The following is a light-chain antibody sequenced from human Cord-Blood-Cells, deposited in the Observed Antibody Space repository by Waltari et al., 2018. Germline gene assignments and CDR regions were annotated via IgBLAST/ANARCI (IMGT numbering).Light chain of an antibody. CDR2: GAS. Sequence: DIVMTQSPATLSVSPGERATLSCRASQSVSSNLAWYKQKPGQAPRLLIYGASTRATGIPARFSGSGSGTEFTLTISSLQSEDFAVYYCQQYNNWPSWTFGQGTKVEIK. V-gene: IGKV3-15*01. CDR1: QSVSSN. J-gene: IGKJ1*01. CDR3: QQYNNWPSWT.